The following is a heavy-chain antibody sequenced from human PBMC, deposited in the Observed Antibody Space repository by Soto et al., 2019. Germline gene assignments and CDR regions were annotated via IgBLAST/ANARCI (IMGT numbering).Heavy chain of an antibody. Sequence: QVQLVESGGGVVQPGRSLRLSCAASGFSFSSYGMHWVRQAPGKGLEWVAVIPYDGSQKYYADSVKGRFTISRDNSKNTLYLQMNSLRAEDTAVYYCAKDLVGGVRYYYGMDVWGQGTTVTVSS. J-gene: IGHJ6*02. CDR3: AKDLVGGVRYYYGMDV. V-gene: IGHV3-30*18. D-gene: IGHD1-26*01. CDR2: IPYDGSQK. CDR1: GFSFSSYG.